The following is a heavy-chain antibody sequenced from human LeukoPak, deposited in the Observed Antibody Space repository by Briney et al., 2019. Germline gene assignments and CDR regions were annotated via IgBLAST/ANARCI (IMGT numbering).Heavy chain of an antibody. CDR3: AKEKVVYLIRAFDI. D-gene: IGHD2-8*02. V-gene: IGHV3-23*01. CDR2: ISGSGGST. CDR1: GFTFSSFA. J-gene: IGHJ3*02. Sequence: AGSLRLSCAASGFTFSSFAMSWVRQATGKGLEWVSTISGSGGSTYYADSVKGRFNISRDNSKNTLYLQMNSLRAEDTALYCCAKEKVVYLIRAFDIWGQGTMVTVSS.